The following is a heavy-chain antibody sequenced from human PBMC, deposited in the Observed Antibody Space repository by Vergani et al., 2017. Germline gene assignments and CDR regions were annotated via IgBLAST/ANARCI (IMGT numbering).Heavy chain of an antibody. CDR2: IIPILGIA. CDR1: GGTFSSYA. Sequence: QVQLVQSGAEVKKPGSSVKVSCKASGGTFSSYAISWVRQAPGQGLEWMGRIIPILGIANYAQKFQGRVTITADKSTSTAYMELSRLRSEDTAVYDCAREKEQLQXFDYWGQGTLVTVSS. CDR3: AREKEQLQXFDY. D-gene: IGHD6-6*01. J-gene: IGHJ4*02. V-gene: IGHV1-69*04.